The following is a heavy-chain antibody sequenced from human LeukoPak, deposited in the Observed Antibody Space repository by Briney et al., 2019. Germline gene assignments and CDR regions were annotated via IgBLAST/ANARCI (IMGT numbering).Heavy chain of an antibody. Sequence: GGSLRLSCAASGFTFSSYWMSWVRQAPGKGLEWVANIKQDGSEKYYVDSVKGRFTISRDNAKNSLYLQMNSLRAEDTAVYYCAKTDCTSSSCYTIDSWGQGTLVTVSS. CDR1: GFTFSSYW. V-gene: IGHV3-7*03. D-gene: IGHD2-2*02. CDR3: AKTDCTSSSCYTIDS. CDR2: IKQDGSEK. J-gene: IGHJ4*02.